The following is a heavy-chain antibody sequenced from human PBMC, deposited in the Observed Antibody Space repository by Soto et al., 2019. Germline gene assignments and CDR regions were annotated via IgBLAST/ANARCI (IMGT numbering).Heavy chain of an antibody. CDR1: GFSISSYW. J-gene: IGHJ6*02. CDR2: IFPGDPDV. V-gene: IGHV5-51*01. Sequence: EVQLLQSGAQVKKPGESLKISCKGSGFSISSYWLGWVRQMPGKGLEWMGIIFPGDPDVRYNPSFQGQVTISADTSINTADLQWTSLKASDTAMYYCARSIVSGLMFPPGLDVWGQGTTVTVSS. D-gene: IGHD2-15*01. CDR3: ARSIVSGLMFPPGLDV.